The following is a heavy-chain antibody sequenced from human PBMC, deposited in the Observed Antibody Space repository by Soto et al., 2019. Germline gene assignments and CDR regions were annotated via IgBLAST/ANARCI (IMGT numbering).Heavy chain of an antibody. Sequence: QVQLQQWGAGLLKPSETVSLTCAVYGGSFIGYYGTWIRQPPGKGLEWIGEINHSGSTNYNPSLKSRVTISADTSKNQFSLRLSSVTAADTAVYYCATLGHYDFWSGFRKGNWFDPWGQGTLVTDSS. CDR3: ATLGHYDFWSGFRKGNWFDP. J-gene: IGHJ5*02. CDR1: GGSFIGYY. V-gene: IGHV4-34*01. CDR2: INHSGST. D-gene: IGHD3-3*01.